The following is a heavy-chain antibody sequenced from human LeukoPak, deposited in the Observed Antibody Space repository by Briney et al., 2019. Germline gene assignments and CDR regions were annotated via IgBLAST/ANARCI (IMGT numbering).Heavy chain of an antibody. D-gene: IGHD5-18*01. J-gene: IGHJ4*02. CDR3: ARGYSYGAPLRY. Sequence: SQTLSLTCTVSGGSLSSYYWSWIRQPPRKGLEWIGYIYYSGSANYNPSLKSRVTISVDTSKNQFSLKLSSVTAADTAVYYCARGYSYGAPLRYWGQGTLVTVSS. V-gene: IGHV4-59*01. CDR1: GGSLSSYY. CDR2: IYYSGSA.